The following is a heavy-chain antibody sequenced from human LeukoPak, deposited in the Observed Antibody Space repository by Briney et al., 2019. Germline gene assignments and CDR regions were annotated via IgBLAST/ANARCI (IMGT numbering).Heavy chain of an antibody. CDR3: ARALRVAAAGTKFDY. D-gene: IGHD6-13*01. CDR1: GGTFSSYA. CDR2: IIPILGIA. J-gene: IGHJ4*02. Sequence: GASVKVSCKASGGTFSSYAISWVRQAPGQGLEWMGRIIPILGIANYAQKFQGRVTITADKSTSTAYMELSSPRSEDTAVYYCARALRVAAAGTKFDYWGQGTLVTVSS. V-gene: IGHV1-69*04.